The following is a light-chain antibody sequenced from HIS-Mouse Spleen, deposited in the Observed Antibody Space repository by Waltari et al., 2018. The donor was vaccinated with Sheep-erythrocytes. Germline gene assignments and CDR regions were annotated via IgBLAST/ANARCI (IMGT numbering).Light chain of an antibody. J-gene: IGLJ3*02. CDR2: EGS. CDR1: SSDVGSYNL. V-gene: IGLV2-23*01. CDR3: CSYAGSSTPWV. Sequence: QTALTQPASVSGSPGQSITISCPGTSSDVGSYNLVSWYQQHPGKAPKLMIYEGSKRPSGVCNRVSGSKSGNTASLTISGLQAEDEADYYCCSYAGSSTPWVFGGGTKLTVL.